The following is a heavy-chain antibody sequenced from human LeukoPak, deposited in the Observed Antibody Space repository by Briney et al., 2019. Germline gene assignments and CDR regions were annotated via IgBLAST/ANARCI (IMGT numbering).Heavy chain of an antibody. J-gene: IGHJ5*02. Sequence: SETLSLTCTVSGGSISSYYWSWIRQPPGKGLEWIGYIYYSGSTNYNPSLKSRVTISVDTSKNQFSLKLSSVTAADTAVYYCARVHAPYNWNDVGWFDPWGQGTLVTVSS. CDR1: GGSISSYY. D-gene: IGHD1-1*01. CDR2: IYYSGST. V-gene: IGHV4-59*01. CDR3: ARVHAPYNWNDVGWFDP.